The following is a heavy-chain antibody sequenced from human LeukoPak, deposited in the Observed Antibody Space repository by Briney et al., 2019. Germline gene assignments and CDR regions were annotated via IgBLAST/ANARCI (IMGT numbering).Heavy chain of an antibody. CDR2: ISSSSSYI. CDR3: ARDTVAVAGGFDY. Sequence: PGGPLRLFCSASRFTFRILSLNWVRQSPGKGREWLSSISSSSSYIYYADSVKGRFTIFRVNAKNSLYLQMNSLRAEDTAVYYCARDTVAVAGGFDYWGQGTLVTVSS. V-gene: IGHV3-21*01. CDR1: RFTFRILS. D-gene: IGHD6-19*01. J-gene: IGHJ4*02.